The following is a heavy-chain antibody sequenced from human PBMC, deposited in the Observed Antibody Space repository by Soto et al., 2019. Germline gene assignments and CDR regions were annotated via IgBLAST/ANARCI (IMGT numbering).Heavy chain of an antibody. CDR3: PHDPYFDGGSRYGMDV. Sequence: GGSLRLSCAASEFTFTTYAMTWVRQAPGKGLEWVSTLTGGDGTTYYADSVKGRFTIYRDNSKNTLHLQMNSLRAEDAAVYYCPHDPYFDGGSRYGMDVWGQGPTVTVSS. CDR1: EFTFTTYA. J-gene: IGHJ6*02. D-gene: IGHD2-15*01. CDR2: LTGGDGTT. V-gene: IGHV3-23*01.